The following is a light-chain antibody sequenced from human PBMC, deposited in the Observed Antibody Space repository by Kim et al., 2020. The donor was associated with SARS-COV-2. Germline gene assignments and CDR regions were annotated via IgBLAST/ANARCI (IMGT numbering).Light chain of an antibody. J-gene: IGKJ4*01. CDR1: QSVNSN. CDR3: QQGSNRPLT. Sequence: LSPGERATPSCRASQSVNSNLAWYQQKFGQAPRLLIYDTSNRATGIPARFSGSGSGTEFTLTISSLEPEDFAVYYCQQGSNRPLTFGGGTKVDIK. V-gene: IGKV3-11*01. CDR2: DTS.